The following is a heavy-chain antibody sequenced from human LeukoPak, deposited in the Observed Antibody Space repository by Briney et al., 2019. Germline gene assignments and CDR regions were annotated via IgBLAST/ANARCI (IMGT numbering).Heavy chain of an antibody. D-gene: IGHD3-10*01. CDR2: ISSNGGST. CDR1: GFTFSSYA. V-gene: IGHV3-64D*06. Sequence: GGSLRLSCSASGFTFSSYAMHWVRQAPGKGLEYVSAISSNGGSTYYADSVKGRFTISRDNSKNTLYLQMSSLRAEDTAVYYCVRGITMVRGVMDYWGQGTLVTVSS. CDR3: VRGITMVRGVMDY. J-gene: IGHJ4*02.